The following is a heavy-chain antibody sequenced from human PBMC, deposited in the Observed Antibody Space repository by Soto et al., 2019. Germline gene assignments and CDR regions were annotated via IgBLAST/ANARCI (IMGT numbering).Heavy chain of an antibody. CDR2: ISAYNGNT. CDR3: ARGDIVVVPAAISGSGWFDP. J-gene: IGHJ5*02. CDR1: GYTFTSYG. Sequence: GASVKVSCKASGYTFTSYGISWVRQAPGQGLEWMGWISAYNGNTNYAQKLQGRVTMTTDTSTSTAYMELRSLRSDDTAVYYCARGDIVVVPAAISGSGWFDPWGQGTLVTVSS. D-gene: IGHD2-2*01. V-gene: IGHV1-18*01.